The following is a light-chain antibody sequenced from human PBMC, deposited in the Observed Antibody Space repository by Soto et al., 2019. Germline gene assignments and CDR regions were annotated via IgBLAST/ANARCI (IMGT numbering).Light chain of an antibody. CDR2: GAS. CDR3: QQYNNWPPSII. J-gene: IGKJ5*01. CDR1: ESVSSN. Sequence: VMTQSPATLSVSPGERATLSCRASESVSSNLARYQQRPGQAPRLLIYGASTRATDTPVRFRGSGSGTEFTLTISSLQSEDFAVYYCQQYNNWPPSIIFGQGTRLEIK. V-gene: IGKV3-15*01.